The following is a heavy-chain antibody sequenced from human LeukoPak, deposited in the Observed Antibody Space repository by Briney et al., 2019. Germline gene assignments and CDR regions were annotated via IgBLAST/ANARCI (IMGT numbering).Heavy chain of an antibody. CDR2: ISSSSSYI. CDR1: GFTFSSYS. D-gene: IGHD2-2*01. Sequence: PGGSLRLSCAASGFTFSSYSMNWVRQAPGKGLEWVSSISSSSSYIYYADSVKGRFTISRDNAKNSLYLQMNSLRAEDTAVYYCARDSRDIVVVPAAMDGYYYYYMDVWGKGTTVIVSS. V-gene: IGHV3-21*01. J-gene: IGHJ6*03. CDR3: ARDSRDIVVVPAAMDGYYYYYMDV.